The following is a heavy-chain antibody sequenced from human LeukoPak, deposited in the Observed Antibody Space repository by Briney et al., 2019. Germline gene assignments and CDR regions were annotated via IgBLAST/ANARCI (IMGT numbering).Heavy chain of an antibody. V-gene: IGHV1-2*02. D-gene: IGHD3-3*01. CDR2: INPNSGGT. J-gene: IGHJ4*02. CDR3: ARSRRFLEWLLYVY. CDR1: GYTFTGYY. Sequence: ASVKVSCKASGYTFTGYYMHWVRQAPGQGLEWMGWINPNSGGTNYAQKFQGRVTMTRDTSISTAYMELSRLRSDETAVYYCARSRRFLEWLLYVYWGQGTLVTVSS.